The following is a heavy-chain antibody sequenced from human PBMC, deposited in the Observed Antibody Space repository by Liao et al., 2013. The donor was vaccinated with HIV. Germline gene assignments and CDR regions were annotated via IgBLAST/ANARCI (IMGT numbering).Heavy chain of an antibody. CDR3: ARTDQYYDFWNGYENWFDP. J-gene: IGHJ5*02. CDR2: IYTSGST. V-gene: IGHV4-61*02. D-gene: IGHD3-3*01. Sequence: QVQLQESGAGLVKPSQTLSLTCTVSGGSISGGGYYWSWIRQPAGKGLEWIGRIYTSGSTNYNPSLKSRVTMSVDTSKNQFSLKLSSVTAADTAVYYCARTDQYYDFWNGYENWFDPWGQGTLVTVSS. CDR1: GGSISGGGYY.